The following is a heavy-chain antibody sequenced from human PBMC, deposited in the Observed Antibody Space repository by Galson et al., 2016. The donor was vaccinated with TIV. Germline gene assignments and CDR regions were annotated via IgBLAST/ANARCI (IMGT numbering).Heavy chain of an antibody. V-gene: IGHV4-38-2*01. D-gene: IGHD4-17*01. J-gene: IGHJ6*02. CDR1: GFSIKSGYF. Sequence: SETLSLTCVVSGFSIKSGYFWGWIRQPPGKGLQWIGSIYESGTTYSNPSLKSRLTMSVDTSKNQFSLKLSSVTAADTAVYYCIREGSTVTTHHYFGMDVWGQGTSVTVSS. CDR3: IREGSTVTTHHYFGMDV. CDR2: IYESGTT.